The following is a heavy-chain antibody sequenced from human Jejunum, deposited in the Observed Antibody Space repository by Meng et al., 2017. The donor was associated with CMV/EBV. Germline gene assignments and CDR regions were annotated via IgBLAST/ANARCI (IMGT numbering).Heavy chain of an antibody. CDR1: FPGNH. CDR3: ARAWGTSQLLSSLDS. V-gene: IGHV1-2*02. Sequence: FPGNHIHWVRQAPGQGPEWMGWINPERGGTNYAQKFQGRVTMTRDTSIRTVYMEVTTLRSDDTAVYYCARAWGTSQLLSSLDSWGQGTLVTVSS. CDR2: INPERGGT. J-gene: IGHJ4*02. D-gene: IGHD2-2*01.